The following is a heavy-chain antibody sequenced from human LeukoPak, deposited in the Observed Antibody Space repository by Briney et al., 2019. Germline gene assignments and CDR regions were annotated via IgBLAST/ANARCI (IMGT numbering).Heavy chain of an antibody. CDR3: ARDQFCGDTICSRGYYYMDV. V-gene: IGHV4-61*02. CDR2: IYTSGST. J-gene: IGHJ6*03. CDR1: GGSISSGSYY. Sequence: ASQTLSLTCTISGGSISSGSYYWSWIRQPAGKGLEWIGRIYTSGSTNYNPSLKSRVTISVDTSKNQFSLKLSSVTPADTAVFYCARDQFCGDTICSRGYYYMDVWGKGTTVTVSS. D-gene: IGHD2-21*01.